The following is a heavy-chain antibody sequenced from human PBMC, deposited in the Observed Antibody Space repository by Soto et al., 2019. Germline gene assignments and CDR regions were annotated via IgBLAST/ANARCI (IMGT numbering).Heavy chain of an antibody. CDR2: ISSSSSYI. D-gene: IGHD4-17*01. J-gene: IGHJ2*01. CDR3: ARGLYCDYEIPPFEL. CDR1: GFTFSSYS. Sequence: EVQLVESGGGLVKPGGSLRLSCAASGFTFSSYSMNWVRQAPGKGLEWVSSISSSSSYIYYADSVKGRFTISRDNAKNSLYLQMNSLRAKDTAVYYCARGLYCDYEIPPFELWCRGTLVTVSS. V-gene: IGHV3-21*01.